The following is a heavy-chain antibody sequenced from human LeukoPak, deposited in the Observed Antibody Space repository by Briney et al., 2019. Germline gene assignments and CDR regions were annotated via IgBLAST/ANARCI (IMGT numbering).Heavy chain of an antibody. Sequence: GGSLRLSCSASGFTFSSYAMHWVRQAPGKGLYWVADIGPTGSDILYVDSAKGRFTISRDNAKNSVYLQMNSLTTEDTAVYYCARDPAFGALDIWGQGTLVTVSS. V-gene: IGHV3-7*05. D-gene: IGHD3-16*01. CDR1: GFTFSSYA. J-gene: IGHJ3*02. CDR2: IGPTGSDI. CDR3: ARDPAFGALDI.